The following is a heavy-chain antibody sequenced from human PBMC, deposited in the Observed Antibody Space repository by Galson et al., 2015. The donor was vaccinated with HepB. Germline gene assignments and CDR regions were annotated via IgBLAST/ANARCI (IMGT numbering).Heavy chain of an antibody. CDR1: GFTFSSYC. CDR3: ARGWGIVVVPAAMDDYYGMDV. V-gene: IGHV3-30-3*01. Sequence: SLRLSCAASGFTFSSYCMNWVRQAPGKGLEWVATISDDGSKKYYADSVKGRFTISRDNSKDSLYLQMNSLRAEDTAVYYCARGWGIVVVPAAMDDYYGMDVWFQRTMVTAS. D-gene: IGHD2-2*01. CDR2: ISDDGSKK. J-gene: IGHJ6*02.